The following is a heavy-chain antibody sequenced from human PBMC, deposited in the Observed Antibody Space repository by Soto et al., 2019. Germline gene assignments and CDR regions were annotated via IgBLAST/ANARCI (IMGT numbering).Heavy chain of an antibody. CDR1: GFTFSSYG. D-gene: IGHD1-26*01. J-gene: IGHJ6*02. V-gene: IGHV3-33*01. Sequence: GGSLRLSCAASGFTFSSYGMHWVRQAPGKGLGWVAVIWYDGSNKYYADSVKGRFTISRDNSKNTLYLQMNSLRAEDTAVYYCARDAGRWEQLDGYGMDVWGQGTTVTVSS. CDR3: ARDAGRWEQLDGYGMDV. CDR2: IWYDGSNK.